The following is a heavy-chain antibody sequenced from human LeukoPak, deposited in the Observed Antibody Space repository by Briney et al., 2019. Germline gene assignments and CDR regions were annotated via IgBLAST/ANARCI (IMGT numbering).Heavy chain of an antibody. Sequence: SETLSLTCTVSGGSISSYDWSWIRQPAGKGLEWIGRIYTSGSTNYNPSLKSRVTMSVDTSKNQFSLKLSSVTAADTAVYYCARANYYDSSGYYSSYNWFDPWGQGTLVTVSS. J-gene: IGHJ5*02. CDR2: IYTSGST. D-gene: IGHD3-22*01. CDR1: GGSISSYD. V-gene: IGHV4-4*07. CDR3: ARANYYDSSGYYSSYNWFDP.